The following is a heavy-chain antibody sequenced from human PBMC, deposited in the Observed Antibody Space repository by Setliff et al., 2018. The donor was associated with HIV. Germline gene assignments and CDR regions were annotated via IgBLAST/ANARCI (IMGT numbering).Heavy chain of an antibody. CDR3: ATVPLGDWSFDS. V-gene: IGHV1-24*01. Sequence: GASVKVSCKVSGYPLSELSIHWVRQAPGKGLEWMGGSDAEDGESVYAQKFQDRVTMTEDRSTDTAYRELSSLRSEDTAVYYCATVPLGDWSFDSWGQGTLVTVSS. CDR1: GYPLSELS. J-gene: IGHJ4*02. CDR2: SDAEDGES. D-gene: IGHD3-9*01.